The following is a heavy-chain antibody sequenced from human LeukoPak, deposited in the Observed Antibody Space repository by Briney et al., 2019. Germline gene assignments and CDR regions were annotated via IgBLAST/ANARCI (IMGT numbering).Heavy chain of an antibody. CDR1: GFTFSSYW. V-gene: IGHV3-7*01. CDR3: AKIYCTSTDCYYDY. J-gene: IGHJ4*02. CDR2: IKQDGSAK. Sequence: GGSLRLSCAASGFTFSSYWISWVRQAPGKGLEWVPNIKQDGSAKYYMDSVKGRFTISRDSAKNSLYLQMNSLRAEDTAVYYCAKIYCTSTDCYYDYWGQGTLVTVSS. D-gene: IGHD2-2*01.